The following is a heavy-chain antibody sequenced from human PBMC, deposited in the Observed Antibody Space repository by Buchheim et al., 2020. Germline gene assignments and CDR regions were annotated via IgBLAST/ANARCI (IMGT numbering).Heavy chain of an antibody. Sequence: QVQLQESGPGLVKPSQTLSLTCTVSGGSISSGDYYWSWLRQPPGKGLEWIGYIHYSGSTYYNPSLKSRVTISVDTPKNQFSLKMSSVTAADTAVYYCASLKSKDYGFWNGYYLGWFDPWGQGTL. CDR1: GGSISSGDYY. CDR3: ASLKSKDYGFWNGYYLGWFDP. J-gene: IGHJ5*02. CDR2: IHYSGST. D-gene: IGHD3-3*01. V-gene: IGHV4-30-4*01.